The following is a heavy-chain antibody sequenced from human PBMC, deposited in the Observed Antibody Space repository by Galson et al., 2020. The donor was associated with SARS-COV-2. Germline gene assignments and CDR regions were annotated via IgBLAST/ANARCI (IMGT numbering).Heavy chain of an antibody. J-gene: IGHJ2*01. Sequence: SVKVSCKASGGTFSSYAISWVRQAPGQGLEWMGRIIPILGIANYAQKFQGRVTITADKSTSTAYMELSSLRSEDTAVYYCARVTYSYGAKAGWYFDLWGRGTLVTVSS. V-gene: IGHV1-69*04. CDR3: ARVTYSYGAKAGWYFDL. CDR1: GGTFSSYA. D-gene: IGHD5-18*01. CDR2: IIPILGIA.